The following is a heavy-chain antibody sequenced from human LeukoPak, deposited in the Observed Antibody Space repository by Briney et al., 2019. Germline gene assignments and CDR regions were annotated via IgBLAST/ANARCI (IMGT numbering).Heavy chain of an antibody. Sequence: ASVKVSCKASGGTFNTYAVNWVRQAPGQGFEWMGGIIPIFGAANYAQKFQGRLTITADESTSTAYMELSSLTTEDAAIYYCARDGGTRGFSSTWFSSFVFDFWGQGTLVTVSS. J-gene: IGHJ4*02. V-gene: IGHV1-69*13. D-gene: IGHD2-15*01. CDR2: IIPIFGAA. CDR1: GGTFNTYA. CDR3: ARDGGTRGFSSTWFSSFVFDF.